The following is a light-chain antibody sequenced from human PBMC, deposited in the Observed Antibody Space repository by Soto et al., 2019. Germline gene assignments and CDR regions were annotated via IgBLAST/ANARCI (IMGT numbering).Light chain of an antibody. CDR2: LNSDGSY. J-gene: IGLJ2*01. CDR3: QTWGTGIRV. CDR1: SGHSNYA. V-gene: IGLV4-69*01. Sequence: QPVLTQSPSASASLGASVKLTCTLSSGHSNYAIAWHQQQPEKGPRFLMKLNSDGSYSKGDGIPDRFSGSSSGAERYLTISSLQSEDEADYYCQTWGTGIRVFGGGTKL.